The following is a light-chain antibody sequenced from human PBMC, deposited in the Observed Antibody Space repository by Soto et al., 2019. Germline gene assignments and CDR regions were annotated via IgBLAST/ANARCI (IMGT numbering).Light chain of an antibody. Sequence: IQLTQSPSSLSASVGDRVTITCRASQGISSYLAWYQQKPGKAPKLLIYAASTLQSGVPSRFSGSGSGTDFTLTISSLQPEDFATYYCQQLTSYPITFGPGTRLEIK. CDR1: QGISSY. CDR2: AAS. J-gene: IGKJ5*01. V-gene: IGKV1-9*01. CDR3: QQLTSYPIT.